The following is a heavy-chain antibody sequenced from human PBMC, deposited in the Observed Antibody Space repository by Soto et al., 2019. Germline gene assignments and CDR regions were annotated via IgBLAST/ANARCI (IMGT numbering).Heavy chain of an antibody. CDR3: ARVVPAAGVAYYDFWSGYFYGMDV. CDR2: IYYSGST. J-gene: IGHJ6*02. Sequence: SETLSLTCTVSGGSVSSYYWSWIRQPPGKGLEWIGYIYYSGSTNYNPSLKSRVTISVDTSKNQFSLKLSSVTAADTAVYYCARVVPAAGVAYYDFWSGYFYGMDVWGQGTTVTVSS. D-gene: IGHD3-3*01. V-gene: IGHV4-59*02. CDR1: GGSVSSYY.